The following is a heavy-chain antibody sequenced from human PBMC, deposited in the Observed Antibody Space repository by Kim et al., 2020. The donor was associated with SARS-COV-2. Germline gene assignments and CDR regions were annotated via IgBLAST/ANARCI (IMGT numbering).Heavy chain of an antibody. CDR1: GGSFSGYY. Sequence: SETLSLTCAVYGGSFSGYYWSWIRQPPGKGLEWIGEINHSGSTNYNPSLKSRVTISVDTSKNQFSLKLSSVTAADTAVYYCARGPAVPAASGRETTTNWFDPWGQGTLVTVSS. CDR2: INHSGST. V-gene: IGHV4-34*01. CDR3: ARGPAVPAASGRETTTNWFDP. J-gene: IGHJ5*02. D-gene: IGHD2-2*01.